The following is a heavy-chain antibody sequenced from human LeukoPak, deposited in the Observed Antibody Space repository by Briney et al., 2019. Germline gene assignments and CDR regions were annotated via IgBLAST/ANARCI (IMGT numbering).Heavy chain of an antibody. V-gene: IGHV4-61*08. CDR2: IYHSGST. CDR3: GRETIAATGTSVFFDY. D-gene: IGHD6-13*01. J-gene: IGHJ4*02. Sequence: SEPLSLTCTVSGASVSSSGYYWSWIRQPPGKGLEWIGYIYHSGSTNYNPSLKSRVTISVDTSKNQFSLKLTSMTAADTAVYYCGRETIAATGTSVFFDYWGQGTLVTVSS. CDR1: GASVSSSGYY.